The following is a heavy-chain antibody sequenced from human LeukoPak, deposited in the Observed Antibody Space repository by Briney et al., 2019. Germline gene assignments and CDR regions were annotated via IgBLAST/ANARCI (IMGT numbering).Heavy chain of an antibody. CDR1: GFTFSSYS. CDR3: ARFFPTGNGAYFDY. D-gene: IGHD1-1*01. Sequence: GGSLRLSCAASGFTFSSYSMNWVRQASGKGLEWVSNISSSSSTIYYADSVKGRFTISRDNAKNSLYLQMNSLRAEDTAVYYCARFFPTGNGAYFDYWGQGTLVTVSS. J-gene: IGHJ4*02. CDR2: ISSSSSTI. V-gene: IGHV3-48*01.